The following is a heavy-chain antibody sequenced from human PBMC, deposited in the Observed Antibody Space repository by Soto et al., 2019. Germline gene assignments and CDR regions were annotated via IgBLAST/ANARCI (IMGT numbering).Heavy chain of an antibody. J-gene: IGHJ6*02. CDR1: GFRVSDYW. CDR2: VSNEGSK. Sequence: EVQLGESGGGLVQPGGSLRLACAGSGFRVSDYWMHWVRQAPGTGLVWVSRVSNEGSKEYADFVKGRFTLSKDNAKNTLYLEMDSLSVEDTALYYCTATPRNGMGVWGQGTKVTVAS. CDR3: TATPRNGMGV. V-gene: IGHV3-74*01.